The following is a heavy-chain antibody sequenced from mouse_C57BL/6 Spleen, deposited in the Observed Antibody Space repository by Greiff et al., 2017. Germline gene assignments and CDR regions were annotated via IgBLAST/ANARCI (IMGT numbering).Heavy chain of an antibody. V-gene: IGHV1-64*01. CDR3: ARNDGYHYYAMDY. Sequence: QVQLKQPGAELVKPGASVKLSCKASGYTFTSYWMHWVKQRPGQGLEWIGMIHPNSGSTNYNEKFKSKATLTVDKSSSTAYMQLSSLTSEDSAVYYCARNDGYHYYAMDYWGQGTSVTVSA. D-gene: IGHD2-3*01. CDR2: IHPNSGST. J-gene: IGHJ4*01. CDR1: GYTFTSYW.